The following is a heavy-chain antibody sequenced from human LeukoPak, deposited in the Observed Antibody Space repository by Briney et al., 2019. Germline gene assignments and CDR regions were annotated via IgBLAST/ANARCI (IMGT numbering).Heavy chain of an antibody. CDR2: MNPNSGNT. V-gene: IGHV1-8*01. J-gene: IGHJ4*02. CDR3: AGGAAYYDFWSGYSSDFDY. CDR1: GYTFTSYD. D-gene: IGHD3-3*01. Sequence: GASVKVSCKASGYTFTSYDINWVRQATGQGLEWMGWMNPNSGNTGYAQKFQGRVTMTRNTSISTAYMELSSLRSEDTAVYYCAGGAAYYDFWSGYSSDFDYWGQGTLVTVSS.